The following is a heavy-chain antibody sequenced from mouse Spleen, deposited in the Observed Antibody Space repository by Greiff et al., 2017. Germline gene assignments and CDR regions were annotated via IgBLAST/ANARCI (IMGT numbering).Heavy chain of an antibody. CDR3: ARLWYYGSSSWFAY. D-gene: IGHD1-1*01. J-gene: IGHJ3*01. V-gene: IGHV5-9*04. Sequence: EVKLMESGGGLVKLGGSLKLSCAASGFTFRTYALSWVRQTPEQRLEWVATISSGGGNTYYPDSVKGRFTISRDNAKNTLYLQMSSLKSEDTAMYYCARLWYYGSSSWFAYWGQGTLVTVSA. CDR1: GFTFRTYA. CDR2: ISSGGGNT.